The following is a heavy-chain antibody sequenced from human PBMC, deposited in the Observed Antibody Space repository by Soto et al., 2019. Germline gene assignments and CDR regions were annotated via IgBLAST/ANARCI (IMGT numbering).Heavy chain of an antibody. CDR3: ARCSTDYGDDCLSLKY. Sequence: QVQLVQSGAEVKRPGASVKVSCKASGYTFTGYAFSWVRQAPGQGLEWMGWISAYSGHTIYSQKFKGRVTMTTDPSTTTTYMEVRSLGSDDTAVYYCARCSTDYGDDCLSLKYWGQGTLVTVSS. V-gene: IGHV1-18*01. CDR1: GYTFTGYA. CDR2: ISAYSGHT. D-gene: IGHD4-17*01. J-gene: IGHJ1*01.